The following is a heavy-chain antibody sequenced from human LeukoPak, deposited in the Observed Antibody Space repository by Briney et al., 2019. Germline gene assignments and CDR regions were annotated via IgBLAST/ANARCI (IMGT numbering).Heavy chain of an antibody. J-gene: IGHJ4*02. CDR3: ARARYNYGDSDY. CDR2: IYHNGNT. Sequence: SETLSLTCDVSGYSISSGYYWGWIRQPPGKGLEWIGTIYHNGNTYYNPSLNSRATTSVDTSRNQFSLELSSVTAADTAVFYCARARYNYGDSDYWGQGTLVTVSS. D-gene: IGHD5-18*01. V-gene: IGHV4-38-2*01. CDR1: GYSISSGYY.